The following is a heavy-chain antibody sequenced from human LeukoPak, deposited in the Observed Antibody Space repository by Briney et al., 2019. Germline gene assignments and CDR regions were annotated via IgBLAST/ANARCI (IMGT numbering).Heavy chain of an antibody. CDR2: ISYDGSNK. D-gene: IGHD3-22*01. J-gene: IGHJ4*02. Sequence: GGSLRLSCAASGFTFSSYGMHWVRQAPGKGLEWVAVISYDGSNKYYADSVKGRFTISRDNSKNTLYLQMNSLRAEDTAVYYCAKDDVLWYYDSSGPFDYWGQGTLVTVSS. CDR1: GFTFSSYG. V-gene: IGHV3-30*18. CDR3: AKDDVLWYYDSSGPFDY.